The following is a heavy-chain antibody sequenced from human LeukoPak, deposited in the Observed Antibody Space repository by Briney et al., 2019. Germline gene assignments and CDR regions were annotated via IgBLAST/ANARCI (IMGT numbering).Heavy chain of an antibody. CDR1: GGSINNYY. J-gene: IGHJ5*02. Sequence: SETLSLTCTVSGGSINNYYWSWIRQPAGKGLEWIGRIYSSGSTNYNPSLKSRVTMSVDTSKNQFSLKLTSVTAADTAVYYCARDRYDSVYNWFDPWGQGTLVTVSS. CDR3: ARDRYDSVYNWFDP. CDR2: IYSSGST. V-gene: IGHV4-4*07. D-gene: IGHD3-22*01.